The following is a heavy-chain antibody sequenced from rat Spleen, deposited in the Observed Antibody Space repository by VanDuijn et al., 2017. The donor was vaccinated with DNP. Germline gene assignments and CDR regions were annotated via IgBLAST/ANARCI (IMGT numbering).Heavy chain of an antibody. J-gene: IGHJ2*01. CDR3: AKNSGYYFDY. V-gene: IGHV5-20*01. D-gene: IGHD4-3*01. CDR2: ISYDGGSRT. CDR1: GFTFSDYY. Sequence: EVQLVDSGGGLVQPGRSLKLSCAASGFTFSDYYMAWVRQAPTKGLEWVASISYDGGSRTYYPDSVKGRFTISRDNAKSSLYLQMNSLKSEDTATYYCAKNSGYYFDYWGQGVMVTVSS.